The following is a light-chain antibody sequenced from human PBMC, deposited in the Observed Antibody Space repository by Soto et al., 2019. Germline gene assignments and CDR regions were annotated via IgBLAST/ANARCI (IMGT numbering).Light chain of an antibody. V-gene: IGKV3-20*01. J-gene: IGKJ2*01. CDR3: QQYGSSPPRYT. CDR1: QSVSSSY. Sequence: EIVLTQSPGTLSLSPGERATLSCRASQSVSSSYLAWYQQKPGQAPRLLIYGASSRATGIPDRFSGSGSGTDFTLTISRLGPEDFAVYYCQQYGSSPPRYTFGQGTKLEIK. CDR2: GAS.